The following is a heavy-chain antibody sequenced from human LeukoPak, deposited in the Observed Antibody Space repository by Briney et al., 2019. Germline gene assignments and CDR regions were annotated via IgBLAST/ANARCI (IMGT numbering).Heavy chain of an antibody. CDR3: ASGPGDFQH. D-gene: IGHD1-14*01. V-gene: IGHV4-4*09. CDR2: IYTRGST. Sequence: SETLSLTCTVSGVSISSNYWNWIRQSPGKGLEWIGYIYTRGSTNYNLSLKSRVTISVDTSKNQFSLKLSSVTAADTAVYYCASGPGDFQHWGRGTLVTVSS. J-gene: IGHJ1*01. CDR1: GVSISSNY.